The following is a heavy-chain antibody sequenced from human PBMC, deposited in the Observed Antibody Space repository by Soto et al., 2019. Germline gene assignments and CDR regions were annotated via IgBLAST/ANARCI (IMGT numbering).Heavy chain of an antibody. CDR2: INPNSGGT. D-gene: IGHD3-3*01. J-gene: IGHJ3*02. Sequence: ASVKVSCEASGYTFTGYYMHWVRQAPGQGLEWMGWINPNSGGTNYAQKFQGWVTMTRDTSISTAYMELSRLRSDDTAVYYCARGPPIWDFWRGYNHAFDIWGPGPMLTVSS. CDR1: GYTFTGYY. V-gene: IGHV1-2*04. CDR3: ARGPPIWDFWRGYNHAFDI.